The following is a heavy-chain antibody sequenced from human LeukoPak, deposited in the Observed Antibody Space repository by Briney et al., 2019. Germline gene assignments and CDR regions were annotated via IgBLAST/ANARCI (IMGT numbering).Heavy chain of an antibody. D-gene: IGHD5-18*01. CDR2: IRSETDGGTT. Sequence: GGSLRLSCAASGFSFRDAGMSWVRQAPGKGLEWVGRIRSETDGGTTDYAAPVKGRFTISRDDSKSTIFLQMSSLKTEDTAVYFCAHRNTTMVRVDYWGQGTLVTVSS. CDR1: GFSFRDAG. J-gene: IGHJ4*02. V-gene: IGHV3-15*01. CDR3: AHRNTTMVRVDY.